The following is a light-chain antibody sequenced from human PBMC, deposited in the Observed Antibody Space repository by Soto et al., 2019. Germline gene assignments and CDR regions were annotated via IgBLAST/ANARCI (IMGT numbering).Light chain of an antibody. Sequence: QSVLTQPASVSGSPGQSFTISCTGTSSDVGGYNYVSWYQQHPGKAPKLMIYEVSNRPSGVSNRFSGSKSGNTASLTISGLQAVDEADYYCSSYTSSSTPPVVFGGGIKLTVL. CDR2: EVS. J-gene: IGLJ2*01. CDR1: SSDVGGYNY. V-gene: IGLV2-14*01. CDR3: SSYTSSSTPPVV.